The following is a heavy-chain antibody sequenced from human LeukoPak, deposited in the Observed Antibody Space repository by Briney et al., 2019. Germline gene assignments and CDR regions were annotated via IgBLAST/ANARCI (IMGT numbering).Heavy chain of an antibody. D-gene: IGHD3-22*01. CDR3: ARSYYYDSSGYYQIDY. V-gene: IGHV4-59*01. CDR2: IYYSGST. Sequence: SETLSLTCTASGGSISSYYWSWIRQPPGKGLEWIGYIYYSGSTNYNPSLKSRVTISVDTSKNQFSLKLSSVTAADTAVYYCARSYYYDSSGYYQIDYWGQGTLVTVSP. J-gene: IGHJ4*02. CDR1: GGSISSYY.